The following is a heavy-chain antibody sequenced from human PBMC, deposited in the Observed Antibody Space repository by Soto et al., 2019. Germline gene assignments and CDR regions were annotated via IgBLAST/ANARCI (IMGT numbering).Heavy chain of an antibody. J-gene: IGHJ5*02. CDR1: GYSFTSYW. CDR2: IYPGDSDT. D-gene: IGHD2-2*01. CDR3: ARNRGLSTVVVPAATTPLVSWFDP. V-gene: IGHV5-51*01. Sequence: GESLKISCKGSGYSFTSYWIGWVRQMPGKGLEWMGIIYPGDSDTRYSPSFQGQVTISADKSISTAYLQWSSLKASDTAMYYCARNRGLSTVVVPAATTPLVSWFDPWGQGTLVTVSS.